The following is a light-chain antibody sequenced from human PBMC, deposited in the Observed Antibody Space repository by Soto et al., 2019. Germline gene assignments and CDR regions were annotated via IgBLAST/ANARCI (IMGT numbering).Light chain of an antibody. CDR3: QQLNSYPIT. CDR2: AAS. J-gene: IGKJ5*01. V-gene: IGKV1-9*01. CDR1: QGISSY. Sequence: DIQLTQSPSFLSASVGDRVTITCRASQGISSYLAWYQQKPRKAPKLLIYAASTLQNGGPSRFSGSGSGTEFNLTISSLQPDDFATYYCQQLNSYPITFGQGTPLDIK.